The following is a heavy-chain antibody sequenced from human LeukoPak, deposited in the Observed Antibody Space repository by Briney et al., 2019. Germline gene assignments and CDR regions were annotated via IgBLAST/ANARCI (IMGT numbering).Heavy chain of an antibody. V-gene: IGHV4-59*01. CDR1: GGSISSYY. CDR3: ARGEVFGYGDRFDY. J-gene: IGHJ4*02. D-gene: IGHD4-17*01. Sequence: SETLSLTCTVSGGSISSYYWSWIRQPPGKGLEWIGYIYYSGSTNYNPSLKSRVTISVDTSKNQFSLKLSSVTAADTAVYYCARGEVFGYGDRFDYWGQGTLVTVSS. CDR2: IYYSGST.